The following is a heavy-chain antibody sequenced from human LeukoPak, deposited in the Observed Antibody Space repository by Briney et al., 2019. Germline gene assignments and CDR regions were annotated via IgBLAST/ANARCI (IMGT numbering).Heavy chain of an antibody. CDR2: ISGSGCST. CDR1: RFTFSSYA. V-gene: IGHV3-23*01. D-gene: IGHD2-2*01. Sequence: GRSLTLSCAASRFTFSSYAMSWVRHAPGKGLEWVTAISGSGCSTFHADSVEGRFHISRDHSKNTLYLQINSRRAEDTAVYYCAKLFRYCSSTSCLNSFDMWGQGTMVTLSS. J-gene: IGHJ3*02. CDR3: AKLFRYCSSTSCLNSFDM.